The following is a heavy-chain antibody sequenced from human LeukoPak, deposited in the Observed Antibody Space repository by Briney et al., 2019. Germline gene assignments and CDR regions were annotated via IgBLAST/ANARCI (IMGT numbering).Heavy chain of an antibody. CDR1: GGSISSGDYY. CDR3: AREAYGDYGGFDY. D-gene: IGHD4-17*01. Sequence: PSETLSLTCTVSGGSISSGDYYWSWIRQPPGKGLEWIGYIYYSGSTYYNPSLKSRVTISVDTSKNQFSLKLSSVTAADTAVYYCAREAYGDYGGFDYWGQGTLVTVSS. V-gene: IGHV4-30-4*01. CDR2: IYYSGST. J-gene: IGHJ4*02.